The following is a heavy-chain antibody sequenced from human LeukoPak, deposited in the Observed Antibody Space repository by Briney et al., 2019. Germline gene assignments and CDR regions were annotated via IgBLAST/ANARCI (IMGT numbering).Heavy chain of an antibody. CDR3: ARGNYYDSTIFDY. Sequence: SVKVSCKASGGTFSSYAISWVRQAPGQGLEWMGRIIPILGIANYAQKLQGRVTITADKSTSTAYMELSSLRSEDTAVYYCARGNYYDSTIFDYWGQGTPVTVSS. CDR2: IIPILGIA. D-gene: IGHD3-22*01. J-gene: IGHJ4*02. CDR1: GGTFSSYA. V-gene: IGHV1-69*04.